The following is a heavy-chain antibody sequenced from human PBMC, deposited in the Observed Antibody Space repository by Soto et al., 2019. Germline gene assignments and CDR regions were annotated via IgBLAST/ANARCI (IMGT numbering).Heavy chain of an antibody. J-gene: IGHJ4*02. Sequence: EVQLVESGGGLVQPGGSLRLSCAASGFTFSSYSMNWVRQAPGKGLEWVSYISSSSSTIYYADSVKGRFTISRDNAKNSLYLQMNSLRAEDTAVYYCARDVDDYYGSGSYYIGDYWGQGTLVTVSS. CDR1: GFTFSSYS. V-gene: IGHV3-48*01. D-gene: IGHD3-10*01. CDR3: ARDVDDYYGSGSYYIGDY. CDR2: ISSSSSTI.